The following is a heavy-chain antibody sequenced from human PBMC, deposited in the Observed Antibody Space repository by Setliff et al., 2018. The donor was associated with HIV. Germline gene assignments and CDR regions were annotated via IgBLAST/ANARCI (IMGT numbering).Heavy chain of an antibody. CDR1: GGSISRYF. CDR3: ASLDYYDISGYYLGPFDI. CDR2: IYTSGVA. D-gene: IGHD3-22*01. Sequence: SETLSLTCTVSGGSISRYFWSWIQQPAGKGLEWIGRIYTSGVATYNPSLNNRVSMSVDMSKNQFSLKLTSVTAADTAVYYCASLDYYDISGYYLGPFDIWGQGTMVTVSS. J-gene: IGHJ3*02. V-gene: IGHV4-4*07.